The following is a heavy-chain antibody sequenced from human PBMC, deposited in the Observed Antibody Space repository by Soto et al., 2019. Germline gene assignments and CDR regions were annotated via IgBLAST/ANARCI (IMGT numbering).Heavy chain of an antibody. V-gene: IGHV4-34*01. J-gene: IGHJ3*02. D-gene: IGHD3-22*01. Sequence: SAYLFPIRAFHHYCLDRNGSRCVVQTPGKGLEWIGEINHSRRTNYNPSLKSRVTISEDTSKNQFSLKLSSVTAADTAVYYCARVDSNGYTRDVFDIWGQGTMVS. CDR3: ARVDSNGYTRDVFDI. CDR2: INHSRRT. CDR1: HYCLDRNG.